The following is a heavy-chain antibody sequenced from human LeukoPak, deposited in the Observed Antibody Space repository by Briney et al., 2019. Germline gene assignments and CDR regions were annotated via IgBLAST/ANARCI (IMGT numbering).Heavy chain of an antibody. V-gene: IGHV3-9*01. D-gene: IGHD3-22*01. CDR1: GFTFDDYA. J-gene: IGHJ6*02. Sequence: GGSLRLSCAASGFTFDDYAMHWVRQAPGKGLEWVSGISWNSGSIGYADSVKGRFTISRDNAKNSLYLQMNSLRAEDTALYYCAKSLRYDSSGYYYPYYYYGMDVWGQGTTVTVSS. CDR2: ISWNSGSI. CDR3: AKSLRYDSSGYYYPYYYYGMDV.